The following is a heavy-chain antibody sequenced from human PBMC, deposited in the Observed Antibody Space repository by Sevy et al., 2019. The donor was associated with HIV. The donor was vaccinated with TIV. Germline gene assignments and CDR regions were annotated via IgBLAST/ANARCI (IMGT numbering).Heavy chain of an antibody. Sequence: GGSLRLSCAASGFTFSSYGMHWVRQAPGKGLEWVAVIWYDGSNKYYADSVKGRFTIPRDNSKNTLYLQMNSLRAEDTAVNYCARAAHQNHYDILTGYYDYYYGMDVWGQGTTVTVS. D-gene: IGHD3-9*01. J-gene: IGHJ6*02. CDR3: ARAAHQNHYDILTGYYDYYYGMDV. CDR2: IWYDGSNK. CDR1: GFTFSSYG. V-gene: IGHV3-33*01.